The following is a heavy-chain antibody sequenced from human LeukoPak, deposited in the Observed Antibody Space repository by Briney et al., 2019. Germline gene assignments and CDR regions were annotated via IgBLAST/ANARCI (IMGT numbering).Heavy chain of an antibody. J-gene: IGHJ6*02. Sequence: ASVKVSCKASGYTFTGYYMHWVRQAPGQGLEWMGWINPNIGGTNYAQKFQGRVTMTRDTSISTAYMELSRLRSDDTAVYYCASGYYYYYGMDVWGQGTTVTVSS. CDR2: INPNIGGT. V-gene: IGHV1-2*02. CDR3: ASGYYYYYGMDV. CDR1: GYTFTGYY.